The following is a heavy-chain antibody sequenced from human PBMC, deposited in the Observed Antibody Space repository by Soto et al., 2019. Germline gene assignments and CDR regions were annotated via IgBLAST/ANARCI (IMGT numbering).Heavy chain of an antibody. CDR3: ARGRYCLTGRCFPNWFDS. CDR2: IYKSATT. D-gene: IGHD2-15*01. CDR1: GDSISTVDYF. Sequence: SETLSLTCSVSGDSISTVDYFWAWIRQPPGQALEYIGYIYKSATTYYNPSFESRVAISLDTSKSQFSLNVTSVTAADTAAYFCARGRYCLTGRCFPNWFDSWGQGTLVTVSS. J-gene: IGHJ5*01. V-gene: IGHV4-30-4*01.